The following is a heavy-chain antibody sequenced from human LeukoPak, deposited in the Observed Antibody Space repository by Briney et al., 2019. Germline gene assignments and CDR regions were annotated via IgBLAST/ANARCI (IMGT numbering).Heavy chain of an antibody. CDR3: ARDSYDILTGYSSMDV. J-gene: IGHJ6*02. CDR1: GGSISSSNW. V-gene: IGHV4-4*02. Sequence: PSETLSLTCAVSGGSISSSNWWSWVRQPPGKGLEWIGEIYHSGSTNYNPSLKSRVTISVDKSKNQFSLKLSSVTAADTAVYYCARDSYDILTGYSSMDVWGQGTTVTVSS. CDR2: IYHSGST. D-gene: IGHD3-9*01.